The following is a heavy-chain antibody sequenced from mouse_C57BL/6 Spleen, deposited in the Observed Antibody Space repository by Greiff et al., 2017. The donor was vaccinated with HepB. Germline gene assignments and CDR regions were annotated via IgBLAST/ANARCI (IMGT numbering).Heavy chain of an antibody. CDR3: TSFYYWFAY. J-gene: IGHJ3*01. CDR2: ISSGGDYI. Sequence: EVKVEESGEGLVKPGGSLKLSCAASGFTFSSYAMSWVRQTPEKRLEWVAYISSGGDYIYYADTVKGRFTISRDNARNTLYLQMSSLKSEDTAMYYCTSFYYWFAYWGQGTLVTVSA. V-gene: IGHV5-9-1*02. CDR1: GFTFSSYA. D-gene: IGHD2-1*01.